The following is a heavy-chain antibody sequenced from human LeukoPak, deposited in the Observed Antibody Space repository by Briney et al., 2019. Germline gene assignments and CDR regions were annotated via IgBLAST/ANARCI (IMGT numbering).Heavy chain of an antibody. Sequence: GGSLRLSCAASGFTVSSNYMSWVRQAPGKGLEWVSLIYSGGSTYYADSVKGRFTISRDNSKNTLYLQMNSLRAEDTAVYYCARGGIWFGDSDAFDIWGQGTMVTVSS. CDR2: IYSGGST. CDR1: GFTVSSNY. D-gene: IGHD3-10*01. J-gene: IGHJ3*02. V-gene: IGHV3-53*05. CDR3: ARGGIWFGDSDAFDI.